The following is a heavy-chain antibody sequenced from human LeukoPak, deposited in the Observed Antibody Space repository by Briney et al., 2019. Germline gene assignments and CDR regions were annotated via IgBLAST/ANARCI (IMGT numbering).Heavy chain of an antibody. J-gene: IGHJ4*02. CDR2: ISDGGSNQ. CDR3: VRDKYRFDY. CDR1: GFTLSTYG. Sequence: PGSSLRLSCAASGFTLSTYGIHCVPQATGKALVWVAVISDGGSNQYYADSVKGRFTSSRDNYKNTLYLQMNSLRPEDTAVYYCVRDKYRFDYWGQGTLVTVSS. D-gene: IGHD3-16*02. V-gene: IGHV3-30*03.